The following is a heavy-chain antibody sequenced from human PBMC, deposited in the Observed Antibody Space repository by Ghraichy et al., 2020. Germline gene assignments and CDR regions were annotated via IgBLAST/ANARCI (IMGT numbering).Heavy chain of an antibody. CDR1: GGSFSGYY. V-gene: IGHV4-34*01. J-gene: IGHJ4*02. CDR3: ATRVYYGSGSYRTPNDY. Sequence: SQTLSLTCAVYGGSFSGYYWSWIRQPPGKGLEWIGEINHSGSTNYNPSLKSRVTISVDTSKNQFSLKLSSVTAADTAVYYCATRVYYGSGSYRTPNDYWGQGPLVTVSS. CDR2: INHSGST. D-gene: IGHD3-10*01.